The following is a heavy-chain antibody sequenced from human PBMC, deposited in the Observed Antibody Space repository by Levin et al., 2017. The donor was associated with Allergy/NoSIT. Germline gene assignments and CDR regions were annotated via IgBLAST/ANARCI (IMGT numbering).Heavy chain of an antibody. Sequence: GGSLRLSCAASGFTFSSYAMSWVRQAPGKGLEWVSAISGSGGSTYYADSVKGRFTISRDNSKNTLYLQMNSLRAEDTAVYYCAKDHRRVGATTRLAFDIWGQGTMVTVSS. D-gene: IGHD1-26*01. J-gene: IGHJ3*02. V-gene: IGHV3-23*01. CDR2: ISGSGGST. CDR1: GFTFSSYA. CDR3: AKDHRRVGATTRLAFDI.